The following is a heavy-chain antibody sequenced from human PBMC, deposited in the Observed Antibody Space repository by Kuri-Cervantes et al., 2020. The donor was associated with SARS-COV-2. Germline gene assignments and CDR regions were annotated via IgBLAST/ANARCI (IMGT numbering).Heavy chain of an antibody. CDR2: ISYDGSNK. V-gene: IGHV3-30*04. Sequence: GESLKISCAASGFSFSGYAMHWVRQAPGKGLEWVAVISYDGSNKYYADSVKGRFTISRDNSKNTLYLQMNSLRAEDTAVYYCAKGGYSYGYAGHFDYWGQGTLVTVSS. CDR3: AKGGYSYGYAGHFDY. D-gene: IGHD5-18*01. CDR1: GFSFSGYA. J-gene: IGHJ4*02.